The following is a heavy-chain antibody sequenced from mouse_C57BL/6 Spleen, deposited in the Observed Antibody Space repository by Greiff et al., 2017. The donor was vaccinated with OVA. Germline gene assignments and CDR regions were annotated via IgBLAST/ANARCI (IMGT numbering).Heavy chain of an antibody. J-gene: IGHJ3*01. Sequence: VQLQQSGPELVKPGASVKISCKASGYAFSSSWMNWVKQRPGKGLEWIGRIYPGDGDTNYNGKFKGKATLTADKSSSTAYMQLSSLTSEDSAVYFCAREVSYYYGSPWFAYWGQGTLVTVSA. V-gene: IGHV1-82*01. D-gene: IGHD1-1*01. CDR1: GYAFSSSW. CDR3: AREVSYYYGSPWFAY. CDR2: IYPGDGDT.